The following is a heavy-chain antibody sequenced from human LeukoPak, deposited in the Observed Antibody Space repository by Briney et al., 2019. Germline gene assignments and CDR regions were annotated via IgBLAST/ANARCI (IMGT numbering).Heavy chain of an antibody. CDR1: GYTLTELS. CDR3: ATQYDSSGYYYFDY. D-gene: IGHD3-22*01. Sequence: ASVKVSCKVSGYTLTELSMHWVRQAPGKGLEWMGGFDPEDGETIYAQKFQGRVTMTEDTSTDTAYMELSSLRSEDTAVYYCATQYDSSGYYYFDYWGQGTPVTVSS. J-gene: IGHJ4*02. V-gene: IGHV1-24*01. CDR2: FDPEDGET.